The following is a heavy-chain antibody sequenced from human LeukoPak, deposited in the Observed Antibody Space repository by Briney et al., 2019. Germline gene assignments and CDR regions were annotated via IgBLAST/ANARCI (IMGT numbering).Heavy chain of an antibody. CDR2: INPSGGST. CDR3: ARGGNWNYFGAPSRGP. Sequence: ASVKVSCKASGYTFTSYYMHWVRQAPGQGLEWMGIINPSGGSTSYAQKFQGRVTMTRDTSTSTVYMELSSLRSEDTAAYYCARGGNWNYFGAPSRGPWGQGTLVTVSS. D-gene: IGHD1-7*01. V-gene: IGHV1-46*03. CDR1: GYTFTSYY. J-gene: IGHJ5*02.